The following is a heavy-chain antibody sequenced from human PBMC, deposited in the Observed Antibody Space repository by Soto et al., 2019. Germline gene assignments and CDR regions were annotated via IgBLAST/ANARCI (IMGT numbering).Heavy chain of an antibody. J-gene: IGHJ3*02. D-gene: IGHD6-13*01. CDR1: GYTFTSYG. CDR2: ISAYNGNT. V-gene: IGHV1-18*01. CDR3: ARDLLDSSSWYGEKGFDI. Sequence: QVQLVQSGAEVKKPGASVKVSCKASGYTFTSYGISWVRQAPGQGLEWMGWISAYNGNTNYAQKLQGRVTMTTDTSTSKAYMELSSLRSDDTAVYYCARDLLDSSSWYGEKGFDIWGQETMVTVSS.